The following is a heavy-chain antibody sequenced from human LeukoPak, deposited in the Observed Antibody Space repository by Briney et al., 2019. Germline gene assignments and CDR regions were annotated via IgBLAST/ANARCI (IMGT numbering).Heavy chain of an antibody. D-gene: IGHD3-22*01. J-gene: IGHJ4*02. CDR3: ATVRSGYYSY. CDR1: GYTLTELS. CDR2: FDPDDGET. Sequence: ASVKVSCKVSGYTLTELSMHWVRQAPGKGLEWMGGFDPDDGETLYAQKFQGRVTMTENTSTGPAYMEPSSVRSEDTAVYYCATVRSGYYSYWGQGTLVTVSS. V-gene: IGHV1-24*01.